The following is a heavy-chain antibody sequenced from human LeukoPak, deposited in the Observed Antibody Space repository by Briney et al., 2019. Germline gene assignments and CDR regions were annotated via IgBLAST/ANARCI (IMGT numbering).Heavy chain of an antibody. CDR3: ARESRIVGATAFDY. CDR2: INAGNGNT. J-gene: IGHJ4*02. Sequence: ASVKVSCKASGYTFTSYAMHWVRQAPGQRLEWMGWINAGNGNTKYSQESQGRVTITRDTSASTAYMELSSLRSEDMAVYYCARESRIVGATAFDYWGQGTLVTVSS. CDR1: GYTFTSYA. V-gene: IGHV1-3*03. D-gene: IGHD1-26*01.